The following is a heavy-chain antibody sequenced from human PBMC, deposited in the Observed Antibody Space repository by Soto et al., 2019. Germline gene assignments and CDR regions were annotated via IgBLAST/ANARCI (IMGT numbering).Heavy chain of an antibody. J-gene: IGHJ6*02. CDR1: GATISSSNW. CDR3: ARESQGSVERLHYYYGMDG. CDR2: IYHSGST. Sequence: TLSLTCAFSGATISSSNWWSWVRQPPRKGLEWIGEIYHSGSTNYNPSLRSRVTISVDKSKKQLSLKLSSVTAADTAVYYCARESQGSVERLHYYYGMDGWGQGTTGTVCS. D-gene: IGHD3-3*01. V-gene: IGHV4-4*02.